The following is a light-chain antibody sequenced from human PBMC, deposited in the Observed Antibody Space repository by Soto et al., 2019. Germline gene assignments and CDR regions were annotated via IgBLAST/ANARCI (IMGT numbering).Light chain of an antibody. CDR3: QQYATSPLT. CDR1: QTVISRF. V-gene: IGKV3-20*01. CDR2: GAL. J-gene: IGKJ4*01. Sequence: EIVLTHSPGTLSLSPGERATLSCRASQTVISRFLAWYQQKPGQAPRLLIYGALSRATGIPDRFSGSGSGTDFTLTISRLEPEDFALYYCQQYATSPLTVGGGTKVDIK.